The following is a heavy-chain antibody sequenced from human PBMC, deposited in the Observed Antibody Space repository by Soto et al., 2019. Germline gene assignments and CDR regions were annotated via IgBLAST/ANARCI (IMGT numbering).Heavy chain of an antibody. D-gene: IGHD2-2*01. Sequence: GGSLRLSCAASGFTFDDYAMHWVRQAPGKGLEWVSGISWNSGSIGYADSVEGRFTISRDNAKNSLYLQMNSLRAEDTALCYCLLEPGYCSSTSCPKWFDPWGQGTLVTVSS. V-gene: IGHV3-9*01. CDR3: LLEPGYCSSTSCPKWFDP. CDR2: ISWNSGSI. J-gene: IGHJ5*02. CDR1: GFTFDDYA.